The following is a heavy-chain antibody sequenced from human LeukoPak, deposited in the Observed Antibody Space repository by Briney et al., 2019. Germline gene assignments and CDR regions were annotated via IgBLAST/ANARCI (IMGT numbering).Heavy chain of an antibody. D-gene: IGHD6-6*01. CDR2: IRYDGSNK. CDR3: AKDLSIAARRGWYFDL. Sequence: GGSLRLSCAASGFTFSSYGMHWVRQAPGTGLEWVAFIRYDGSNKYYADSVKGRFTISRDNSKNTLYLQMNSLRAEDTAVYYCAKDLSIAARRGWYFDLWGRGTLVTVSS. V-gene: IGHV3-30*02. J-gene: IGHJ2*01. CDR1: GFTFSSYG.